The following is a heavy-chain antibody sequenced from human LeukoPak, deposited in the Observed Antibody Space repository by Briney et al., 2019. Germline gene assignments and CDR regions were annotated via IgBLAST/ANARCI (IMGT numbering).Heavy chain of an antibody. CDR2: IYHSGST. Sequence: PSETLSLTCTVSGYSISSGYYWGWIRQPPGKGLEWIGSIYHSGSTNYNPSLKSRVTISVDTSKNQFSLKLSSVTAADTAVYYCARLGKTYYYDSSGYYPLHWFDPWGQGTLVTVSS. CDR1: GYSISSGYY. D-gene: IGHD3-22*01. V-gene: IGHV4-38-2*02. J-gene: IGHJ5*02. CDR3: ARLGKTYYYDSSGYYPLHWFDP.